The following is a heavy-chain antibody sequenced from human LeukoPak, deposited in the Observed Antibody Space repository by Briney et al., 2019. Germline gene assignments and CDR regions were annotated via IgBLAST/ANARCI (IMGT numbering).Heavy chain of an antibody. J-gene: IGHJ5*02. D-gene: IGHD6-13*01. CDR1: GGSISSYY. Sequence: SETLSLTCTVSGGSISSYYWSWIRQPPGKGLEWIGYIYYSGSTNYNPSLKSRVTISVDTSKNQFSLKLSSVTAADTAVYYCARTKSSSWYSGSWFDPWGQGNPGHRLL. CDR2: IYYSGST. V-gene: IGHV4-59*01. CDR3: ARTKSSSWYSGSWFDP.